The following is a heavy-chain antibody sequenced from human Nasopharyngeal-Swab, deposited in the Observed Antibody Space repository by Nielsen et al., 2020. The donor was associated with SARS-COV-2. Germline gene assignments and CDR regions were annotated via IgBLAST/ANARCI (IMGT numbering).Heavy chain of an antibody. J-gene: IGHJ6*02. Sequence: GESLKISCKGSGYSFTSYWIGWVRQMPGKGLEWMGIIYPGDSDTRYSPSFQDQVTISADKSISTAYLQWSSLKASDTAMYYCARPQNYGYYGMDVWGQGTTVTVSS. CDR2: IYPGDSDT. CDR3: ARPQNYGYYGMDV. V-gene: IGHV5-51*01. CDR1: GYSFTSYW.